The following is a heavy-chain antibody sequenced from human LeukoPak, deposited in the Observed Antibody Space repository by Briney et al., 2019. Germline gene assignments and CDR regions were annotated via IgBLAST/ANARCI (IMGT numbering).Heavy chain of an antibody. V-gene: IGHV3-30*18. CDR3: AHEYYDSSDYYSN. Sequence: GGSLRLSCAASGFTFSSYGMHWVRQAPGKGLEWVAVISYDGSNKYYADSVKGRFTISRDNSKNTLYLQMNSLRAEDTAVYYCAHEYYDSSDYYSNWGQGTLVTVSS. D-gene: IGHD3-22*01. J-gene: IGHJ4*02. CDR2: ISYDGSNK. CDR1: GFTFSSYG.